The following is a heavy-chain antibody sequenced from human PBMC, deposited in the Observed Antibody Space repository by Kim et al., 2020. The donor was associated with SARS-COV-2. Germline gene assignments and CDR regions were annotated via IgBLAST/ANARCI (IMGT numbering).Heavy chain of an antibody. V-gene: IGHV3-7*03. CDR3: AISLLDIVAATLGVYFD. CDR1: GFTYSRYW. D-gene: IGHD5-12*01. Sequence: GGSLRLSCAASGFTYSRYWMAWVRQAPGKGLEWVASLRHDGISTFYVDCVVGRFTISRVITKSSLYLQMNSLRVEDTAIYYCAISLLDIVAATLGVYFD. J-gene: IGHJ4*01. CDR2: LRHDGIST.